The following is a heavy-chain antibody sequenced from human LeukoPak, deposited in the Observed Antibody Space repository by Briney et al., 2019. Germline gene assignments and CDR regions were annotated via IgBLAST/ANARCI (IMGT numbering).Heavy chain of an antibody. CDR3: ARDRSGRYFDWASQYYYYYYGMDV. Sequence: SETLSLTCSVSGASINSYWWSWIRQPPGRGLEWIAYIHHSGGTNYNPSLKSRVTMSVDTSKNQFSLKLSSVTAADTAVYYCARDRSGRYFDWASQYYYYYYGMDVWGQGTTVTVSS. J-gene: IGHJ6*02. D-gene: IGHD3-9*01. CDR1: GASINSYW. V-gene: IGHV4-59*12. CDR2: IHHSGGT.